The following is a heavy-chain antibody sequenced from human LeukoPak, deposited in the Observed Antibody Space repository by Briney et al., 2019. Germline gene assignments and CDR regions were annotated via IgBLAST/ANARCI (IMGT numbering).Heavy chain of an antibody. Sequence: PSETLSLTCTVSGDSISSRSYYWGWIRQPPGKGLEWIGSIYYSGSTYYNPSLKSRVTISVNTSKNQFSLKLSSVTAADTAVYYCARGSLDSSGSWGQGTLVTVSS. CDR1: GDSISSRSYY. CDR3: ARGSLDSSGS. J-gene: IGHJ4*02. CDR2: IYYSGST. D-gene: IGHD3-22*01. V-gene: IGHV4-39*07.